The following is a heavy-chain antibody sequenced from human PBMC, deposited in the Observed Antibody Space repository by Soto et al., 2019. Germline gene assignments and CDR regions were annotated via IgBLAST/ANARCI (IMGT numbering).Heavy chain of an antibody. D-gene: IGHD6-6*01. J-gene: IGHJ6*02. CDR2: IGAFHGNT. V-gene: IGHV1-18*04. CDR1: GYTFSGYS. Sequence: GASVKVSCKALGYTFSGYSITWVRHSLGQGLEWMGWIGAFHGNTNYAQNLQGRVNMTTDTSTTTASMELRSLNSGDPAVYYCATDRVKYSISSRLDVWGQGTTLTAYS. CDR3: ATDRVKYSISSRLDV.